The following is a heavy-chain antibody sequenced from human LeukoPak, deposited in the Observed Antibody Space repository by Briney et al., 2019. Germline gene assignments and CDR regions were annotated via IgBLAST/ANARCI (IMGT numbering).Heavy chain of an antibody. CDR2: ISRNGGST. CDR3: VKESGFMVAPNSAFDI. CDR1: GFTFNSYP. J-gene: IGHJ3*02. V-gene: IGHV3-64D*06. D-gene: IGHD4/OR15-4a*01. Sequence: GGSLRLSCSASGFTFNSYPVHWVRQAPGQGLEYVSGISRNGGSTYYADSVKGRFTISRDNFKNTLYLQMSSLRAEDTAVYYCVKESGFMVAPNSAFDIWGQGTMVTVSS.